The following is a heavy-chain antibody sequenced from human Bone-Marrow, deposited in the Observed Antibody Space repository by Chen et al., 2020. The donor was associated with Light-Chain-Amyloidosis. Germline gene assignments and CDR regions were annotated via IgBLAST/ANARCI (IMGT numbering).Heavy chain of an antibody. J-gene: IGHJ4*01. V-gene: IGHV5-51*01. CDR1: GYTPPNYW. CDR3: ARRRDAYNFDY. Sequence: EVLLVPSGREVKEQRGCLMISCKGPGYTPPNYWIGWVRQMPGKGLEWMGIINPDDSAARYGPSFGGQFTISTDKSITTAYLQWRSLKASDTAIYYCARRRDAYNFDYWGQGTLVTVSS. D-gene: IGHD2-2*01. CDR2: INPDDSAA.